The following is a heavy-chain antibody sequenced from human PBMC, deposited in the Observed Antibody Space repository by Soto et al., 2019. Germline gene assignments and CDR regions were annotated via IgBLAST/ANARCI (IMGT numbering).Heavy chain of an antibody. V-gene: IGHV1-8*01. J-gene: IGHJ4*02. D-gene: IGHD5-12*01. CDR1: GYTFTSYD. CDR2: MYPNSGNP. Sequence: QVQLVQSGAEVKKPGASVMVSCKASGYTFTSYDINWVRQATGQGLEWMGWMYPNSGNPGYAQKFQGRVTMTRNTSISTAYMELSSLRSEDSAVYYCARGSQGGYDSDYWGQGTLVTVSS. CDR3: ARGSQGGYDSDY.